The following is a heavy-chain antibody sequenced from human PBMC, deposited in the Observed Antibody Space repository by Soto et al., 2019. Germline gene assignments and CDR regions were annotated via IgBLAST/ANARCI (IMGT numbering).Heavy chain of an antibody. CDR2: IKSKTDGGTT. CDR1: GFTFSNAW. D-gene: IGHD2-15*01. J-gene: IGHJ5*02. CDR3: TTLSGGGRRHYWFDP. Sequence: PGGSLRLSCAASGFTFSNAWMSWVRQAPGKGLEWVGRIKSKTDGGTTDYAAPVKGRFTISRDDSKNTLYLQMNSLKTEDTAVYYCTTLSGGGRRHYWFDPWGQGTLVTVSS. V-gene: IGHV3-15*01.